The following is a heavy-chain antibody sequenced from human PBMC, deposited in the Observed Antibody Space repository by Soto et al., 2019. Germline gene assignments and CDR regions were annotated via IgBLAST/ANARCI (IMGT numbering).Heavy chain of an antibody. D-gene: IGHD1-26*01. Sequence: SETLSLTCTVSGDSIRSYYWSWIRQPPGKGLEWIGYIYYSGYTSYNPPLKSRVTISVDTSNNQFSLKLNSVTAADTAVYYCARCFSGNYPSRPEEQYCFDSWGQGTLVTVSS. J-gene: IGHJ4*02. V-gene: IGHV4-59*01. CDR2: IYYSGYT. CDR1: GDSIRSYY. CDR3: ARCFSGNYPSRPEEQYCFDS.